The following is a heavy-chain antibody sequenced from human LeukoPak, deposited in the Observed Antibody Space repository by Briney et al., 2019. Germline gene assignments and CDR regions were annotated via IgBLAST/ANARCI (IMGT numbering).Heavy chain of an antibody. Sequence: ASVKVSCKASGYTFTSYGISWVRQAPGQGLEWMGWISAYNGNTNYAQKLQGRVTMTTDTSTSTAYMELRSLRSDDTAVYYCARDTPYGYYDFWSGHGYYGMDVWGQGTTVTVSS. D-gene: IGHD3-3*01. CDR2: ISAYNGNT. J-gene: IGHJ6*02. CDR1: GYTFTSYG. CDR3: ARDTPYGYYDFWSGHGYYGMDV. V-gene: IGHV1-18*01.